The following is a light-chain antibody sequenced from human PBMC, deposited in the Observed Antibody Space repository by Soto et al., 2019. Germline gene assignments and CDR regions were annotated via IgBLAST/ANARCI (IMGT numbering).Light chain of an antibody. V-gene: IGKV3-20*01. CDR3: QQYGSSSWT. J-gene: IGKJ1*01. Sequence: EIVLTQSPATLSLSPGERATLSCRASQSVSSYLAWYQQKPGQAPRPLIYGASSRATGIPDRFSGSGAGTDFTLTISRLEPEDFAVYYCQQYGSSSWTFGQGTKVDIK. CDR1: QSVSSY. CDR2: GAS.